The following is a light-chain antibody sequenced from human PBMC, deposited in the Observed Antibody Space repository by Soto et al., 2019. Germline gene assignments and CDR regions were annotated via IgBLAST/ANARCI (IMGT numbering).Light chain of an antibody. V-gene: IGLV2-14*01. Sequence: QSVLTQPASVSGSPEQSITISCTGTTSDVSIYNYASWYQQHPGKAPKLMIYGVSNRPSGVSNRFSGAKSGHTASLTISGLQVEDEADYYCCSYTSSTNYVFGPGTKVTV. J-gene: IGLJ1*01. CDR2: GVS. CDR1: TSDVSIYNY. CDR3: CSYTSSTNYV.